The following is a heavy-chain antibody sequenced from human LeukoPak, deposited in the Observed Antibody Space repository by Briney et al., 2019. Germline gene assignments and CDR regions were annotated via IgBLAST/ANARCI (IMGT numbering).Heavy chain of an antibody. CDR3: AREVRLEYCSGGSCYSFWYYYGMDV. V-gene: IGHV3-7*01. D-gene: IGHD2-15*01. J-gene: IGHJ6*02. CDR1: GFTFSSDW. Sequence: PGGSLRLSCAASGFTFSSDWMSWVRQAPGKGLEWVANIKQDGSEKYYVDSVKGRFTISRDNAKNSLYLQMNSLRAEDTAVYYCAREVRLEYCSGGSCYSFWYYYGMDVWGQGTTVTVSS. CDR2: IKQDGSEK.